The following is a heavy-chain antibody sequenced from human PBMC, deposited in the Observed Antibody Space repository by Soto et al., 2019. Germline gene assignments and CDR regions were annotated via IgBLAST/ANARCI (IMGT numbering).Heavy chain of an antibody. V-gene: IGHV4-61*01. Sequence: PXGTLSLTFTVSGDSFSSDSYYWTWIRQPPGEGLEWVGYISSSGNTNYNPSLKSRVTISLDTSINQFSLKLTSVTAADTAVYYCQRDTRGYSRAFDHWGQGTLVTVSS. CDR2: ISSSGNT. D-gene: IGHD5-18*01. J-gene: IGHJ4*02. CDR1: GDSFSSDSYY. CDR3: QRDTRGYSRAFDH.